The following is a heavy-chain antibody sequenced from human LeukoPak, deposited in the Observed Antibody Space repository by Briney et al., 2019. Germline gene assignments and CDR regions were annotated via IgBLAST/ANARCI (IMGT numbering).Heavy chain of an antibody. CDR3: ARVAQAGISGVVLAPNWFDP. Sequence: SETLSLTCTVSGHSISSAYYWGCIRQSPGKGLEWIGSIHHSGTTYYNVSLKSRLTISIDTSKNQFSLKMTSVTAADTAIYYCARVAQAGISGVVLAPNWFDPWGQGTLVTVSS. CDR2: IHHSGTT. J-gene: IGHJ5*02. D-gene: IGHD3-3*01. V-gene: IGHV4-38-2*02. CDR1: GHSISSAYY.